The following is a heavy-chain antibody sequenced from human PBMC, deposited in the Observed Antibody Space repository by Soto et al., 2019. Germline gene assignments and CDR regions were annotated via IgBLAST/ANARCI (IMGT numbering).Heavy chain of an antibody. J-gene: IGHJ4*02. CDR2: INPNSGGT. Sequence: QVQLVQSGAEVKKPGASVKVSCKASGYTFTGYYMHWVRQAPGQGLEWMGWINPNSGGTSYAQKFQGWVTVTRDTSISTAYMELSRLRSDDTAVYYCARDSEAGALDYWGQGTLVTVSS. CDR1: GYTFTGYY. CDR3: ARDSEAGALDY. V-gene: IGHV1-2*04. D-gene: IGHD1-26*01.